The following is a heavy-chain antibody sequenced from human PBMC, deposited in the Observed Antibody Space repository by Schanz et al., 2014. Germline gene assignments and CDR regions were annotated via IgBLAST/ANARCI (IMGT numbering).Heavy chain of an antibody. Sequence: VQLVESGGGVVQPGGSLRLSCAASGFTFSSYSLAWVRQAPGKGLEWVSFISTGRYLYYADSVKGRFTISRDNSKNMVFLQMNSLRVEDTAIYYCARDEGKDGYNLAFDVWGQGTLVTVSS. CDR1: GFTFSSYS. J-gene: IGHJ3*01. D-gene: IGHD5-12*01. V-gene: IGHV3-21*04. CDR2: ISTGRYL. CDR3: ARDEGKDGYNLAFDV.